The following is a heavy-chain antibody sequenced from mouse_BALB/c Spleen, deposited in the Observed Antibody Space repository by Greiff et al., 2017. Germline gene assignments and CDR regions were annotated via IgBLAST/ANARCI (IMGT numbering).Heavy chain of an antibody. D-gene: IGHD2-4*01. CDR3: ARLYYDYDG. V-gene: IGHV5-17*02. J-gene: IGHJ3*01. CDR1: GFTFSSFG. Sequence: EVQGVESGGGLVQPGGSRKLSCAASGFTFSSFGMHWVRQAPEKGLEWVAYISSGSSTIYYADTVKGRFTISRDNPKNTLFLQMTSLRSEDTAMYYCARLYYDYDGWGQGTLVTVSA. CDR2: ISSGSSTI.